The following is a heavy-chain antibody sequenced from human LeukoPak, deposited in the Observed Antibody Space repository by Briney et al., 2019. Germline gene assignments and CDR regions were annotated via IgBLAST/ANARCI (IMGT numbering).Heavy chain of an antibody. CDR2: INHSGST. J-gene: IGHJ6*02. Sequence: SETLSLTCTVSGGSISSYYWSWIRQPPGKGLEWIGEINHSGSTNYNPSLKSRVTISVDTSKNQFSLKLSSVTAADTAVYYCARERIQLWFSPSYGMGVWGQGTTVTVSS. V-gene: IGHV4-34*01. D-gene: IGHD5-18*01. CDR1: GGSISSYY. CDR3: ARERIQLWFSPSYGMGV.